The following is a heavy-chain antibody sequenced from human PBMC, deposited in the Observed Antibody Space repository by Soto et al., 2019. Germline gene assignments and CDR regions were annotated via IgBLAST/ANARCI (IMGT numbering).Heavy chain of an antibody. V-gene: IGHV3-33*01. CDR1: GFTFSSYG. CDR2: IWYDGSNK. J-gene: IGHJ3*02. CDR3: ASESPTLLSAFAI. D-gene: IGHD3-10*01. Sequence: QVQLVESGGGVVQPGRSLRLSCAASGFTFSSYGMHWVRQAPGKGLEWVAVIWYDGSNKYYADSVKGRFTISRDNSKNRLYRQMFSLRVGGTAVEYWASESPTLLSAFAISGRGAMVAVSS.